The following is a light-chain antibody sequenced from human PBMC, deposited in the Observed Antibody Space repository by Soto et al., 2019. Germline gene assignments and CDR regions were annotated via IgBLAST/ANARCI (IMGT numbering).Light chain of an antibody. Sequence: EIVLTQSPATLSLSPGETATLSCRASQSVSSYLAWYQQKPGQAPRLLIYDASNRATGIPDRFSGSGSGTEFTLTISSLEPEDFAVYYCQQRSNWPPLISFGQGTRLEIK. CDR3: QQRSNWPPLIS. V-gene: IGKV3-11*01. J-gene: IGKJ5*01. CDR2: DAS. CDR1: QSVSSY.